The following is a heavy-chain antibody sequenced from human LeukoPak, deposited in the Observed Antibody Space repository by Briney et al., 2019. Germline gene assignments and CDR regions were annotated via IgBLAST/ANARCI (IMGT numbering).Heavy chain of an antibody. CDR1: GFTFSSYS. Sequence: GGSLRLSCAASGFTFSSYSMNWVRQAPGKGLEWVSSISSSSSYIYYADSVKGRFTISRDNAKNSLYLQMNSLRAEDTAVYYCARGYDILTGVPHYWGQGTLVTVSS. J-gene: IGHJ4*02. V-gene: IGHV3-21*01. CDR2: ISSSSSYI. CDR3: ARGYDILTGVPHY. D-gene: IGHD3-9*01.